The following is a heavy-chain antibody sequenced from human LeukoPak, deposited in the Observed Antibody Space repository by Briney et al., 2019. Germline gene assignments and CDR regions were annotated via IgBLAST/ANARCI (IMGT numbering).Heavy chain of an antibody. Sequence: GGSLRLSCAASGFTFNSYGMHWVRQAPGRGLEWGAFIRYDGSNKYYADSVKGRFTISRDNSKNTLYLQMNRLRAEDTAVYYCAKDSPMLHLLSLDYWGQGTLVTVSS. CDR2: IRYDGSNK. V-gene: IGHV3-30*02. J-gene: IGHJ4*02. CDR3: AKDSPMLHLLSLDY. CDR1: GFTFNSYG. D-gene: IGHD2-15*01.